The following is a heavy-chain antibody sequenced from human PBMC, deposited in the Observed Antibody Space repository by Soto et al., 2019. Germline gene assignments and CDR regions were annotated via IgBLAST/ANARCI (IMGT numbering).Heavy chain of an antibody. CDR3: AKDLGLVVVSAATQYYFDY. D-gene: IGHD2-2*01. Sequence: SLRLSCAASGFTFSSYAMSWVRQAPGKGLERVSVISGSGGSTDYADSVKGRFIISRDNSKNTLYLQMNSLRAEDTAVYYCAKDLGLVVVSAATQYYFDYWGQGTLVTVSS. V-gene: IGHV3-23*01. CDR1: GFTFSSYA. J-gene: IGHJ4*02. CDR2: ISGSGGST.